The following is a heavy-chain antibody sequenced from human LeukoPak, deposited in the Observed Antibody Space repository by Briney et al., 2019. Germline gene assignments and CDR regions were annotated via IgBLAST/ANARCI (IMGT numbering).Heavy chain of an antibody. J-gene: IGHJ4*02. CDR2: INWNGDST. V-gene: IGHV3-20*04. D-gene: IGHD3-22*01. CDR1: GFTFVDYG. Sequence: GGSLRLSCAASGFTFVDYGMSWVRQAPGKGLEWVSGINWNGDSTGYADSVKGRVTISRDNAKNSLYMQMSSLRAEDTALYYCARRSTYYDSSGYQGYYFDYWGQGTLVTVSS. CDR3: ARRSTYYDSSGYQGYYFDY.